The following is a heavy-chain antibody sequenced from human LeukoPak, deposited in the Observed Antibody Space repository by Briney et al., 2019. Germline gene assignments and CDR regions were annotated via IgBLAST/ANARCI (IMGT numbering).Heavy chain of an antibody. D-gene: IGHD2-2*01. CDR2: IFPGDSDT. CDR3: ARRDQPLSYYFDY. V-gene: IGHV5-51*01. J-gene: IGHJ4*02. Sequence: GESLKISCKGSGYRFTSYWIAWVRQMPGKGLEWMGIIFPGDSDTTYSPSFQGQVTISVDTSIGTAYLQWNSLKASDTAMYFCARRDQPLSYYFDYWGQGTLVTVSS. CDR1: GYRFTSYW.